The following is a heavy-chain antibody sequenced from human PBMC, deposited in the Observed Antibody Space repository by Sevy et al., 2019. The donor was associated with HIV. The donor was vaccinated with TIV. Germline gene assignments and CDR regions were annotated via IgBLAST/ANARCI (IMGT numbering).Heavy chain of an antibody. V-gene: IGHV3-21*01. J-gene: IGHJ3*02. Sequence: GGSLRLSCAASGFTFSSYSMNWVRQAPGKGLEWVSSISSSSSYIYYADSVKGRFTISRDNAKNSLYLQMNSLRAEDTAVYYCARAFLDILTGSAFDIWGQGTMVNVSS. D-gene: IGHD3-9*01. CDR3: ARAFLDILTGSAFDI. CDR2: ISSSSSYI. CDR1: GFTFSSYS.